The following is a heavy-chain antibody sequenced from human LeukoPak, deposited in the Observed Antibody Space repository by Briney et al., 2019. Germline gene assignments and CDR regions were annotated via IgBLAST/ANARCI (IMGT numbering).Heavy chain of an antibody. CDR1: GYIFTSYG. Sequence: ASVKVSCKASGYIFTSYGISWVRQAPGQGLEWMGWITAYNDNTYYAQKLQGRVTMTTDTSTSTAYMELRSLRSDDTAVYYCARDLRRGSSSWYVSGGDYWGQGTLVTVSS. CDR2: ITAYNDNT. D-gene: IGHD6-13*01. CDR3: ARDLRRGSSSWYVSGGDY. V-gene: IGHV1-18*01. J-gene: IGHJ4*02.